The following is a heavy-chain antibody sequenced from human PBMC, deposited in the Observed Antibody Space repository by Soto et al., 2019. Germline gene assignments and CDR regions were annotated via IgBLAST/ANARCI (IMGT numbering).Heavy chain of an antibody. CDR1: RFTFSIYA. D-gene: IGHD2-15*01. CDR3: ARRDFYCRGRNCFSGDYAMDV. J-gene: IGHJ6*02. CDR2: ISFDGKNI. V-gene: IGHV3-30*04. Sequence: QVQLVESGGGVVQPGSSLRLSCTASRFTFSIYAMHWVRQAPGKGLEWVSIISFDGKNIDYARSVRGRFTISRDNSQNTLYLQMDSLRTEDTAVYYCARRDFYCRGRNCFSGDYAMDVWGQGTTVTVSS.